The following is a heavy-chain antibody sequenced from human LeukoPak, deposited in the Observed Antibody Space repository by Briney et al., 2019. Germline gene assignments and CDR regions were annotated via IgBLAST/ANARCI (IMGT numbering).Heavy chain of an antibody. V-gene: IGHV3-23*01. J-gene: IGHJ3*02. D-gene: IGHD4-17*01. CDR2: INGGGVNT. Sequence: GGSLRLSCAASGFTFSSYAMSWVRQAPGKGLEWVSTINGGGVNTHYADSVGGRFTISRDNSKNTLYLEMNTLRAEDTAVYYCARDDDYDDHNTFDMWGHGTMVTVSS. CDR3: ARDDDYDDHNTFDM. CDR1: GFTFSSYA.